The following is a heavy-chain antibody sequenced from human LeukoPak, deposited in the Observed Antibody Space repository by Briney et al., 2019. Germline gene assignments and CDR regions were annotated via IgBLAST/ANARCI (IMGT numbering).Heavy chain of an antibody. V-gene: IGHV3-7*01. J-gene: IGHJ4*02. Sequence: LEWVANINQNGGEKYYVDSVKGRFTISRDNGKNSLYLQMNSLRAEDTAVYYCARYRHLGYWGQGTLVTVSS. CDR2: INQNGGEK. CDR3: ARYRHLGY.